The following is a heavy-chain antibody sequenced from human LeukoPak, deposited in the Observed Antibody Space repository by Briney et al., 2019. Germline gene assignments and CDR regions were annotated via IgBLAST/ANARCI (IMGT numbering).Heavy chain of an antibody. CDR2: IIPIFGTA. D-gene: IGHD3-10*01. Sequence: GASVKVSCKASGGTFSSYAISWVRPAPGQGLEWMGGIIPIFGTANYAQKFQGRVTITADESTSTAYMELSSLRSEDTAVYYCARPPQLLWSYWYFDLWGRGTLVTVSS. CDR3: ARPPQLLWSYWYFDL. CDR1: GGTFSSYA. J-gene: IGHJ2*01. V-gene: IGHV1-69*13.